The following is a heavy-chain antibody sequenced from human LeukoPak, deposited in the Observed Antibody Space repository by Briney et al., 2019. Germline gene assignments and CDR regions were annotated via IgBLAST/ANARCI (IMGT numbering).Heavy chain of an antibody. CDR1: GYTFASYY. CDR3: ARDNSVGDNAWWFDP. V-gene: IGHV1-46*01. J-gene: IGHJ5*02. Sequence: ASVKVSCKASGYTFASYYMHWVRQAPGQGLEWMGIINPSGGSTSYAQKFQGRVTMTRDMSTSTDYMELSSLRSEDTAIYYCARDNSVGDNAWWFDPWGQGTLVTVSS. D-gene: IGHD1-26*01. CDR2: INPSGGST.